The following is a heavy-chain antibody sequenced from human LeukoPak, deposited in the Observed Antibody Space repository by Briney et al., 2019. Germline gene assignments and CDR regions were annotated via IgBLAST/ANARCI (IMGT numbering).Heavy chain of an antibody. Sequence: GGSLRLSCAASGFTFGSYWMSWVRQAPGQGLEWVANIKQDGSEKLYVDHVKGRFTISRDNAKTSLYLQMNSLRAEDTAVYYCARGSSGWSRYYFDCWRQGSLVAVSS. V-gene: IGHV3-7*01. J-gene: IGHJ4*02. D-gene: IGHD6-19*01. CDR2: IKQDGSEK. CDR3: ARGSSGWSRYYFDC. CDR1: GFTFGSYW.